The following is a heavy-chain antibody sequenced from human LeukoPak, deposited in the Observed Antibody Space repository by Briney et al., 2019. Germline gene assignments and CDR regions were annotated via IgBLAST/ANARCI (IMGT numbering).Heavy chain of an antibody. CDR3: AKEKGSHFDY. CDR1: GFNFNSYA. Sequence: GGSMRLSCVASGFNFNSYAMSWVRQAPGKGLEWVSAISGSGGSTYYADSVKGRFTISRDNSKNTLYLQMNSLRAEDTAVYYCAKEKGSHFDYWGQGTLVTVSS. V-gene: IGHV3-23*01. J-gene: IGHJ4*02. CDR2: ISGSGGST. D-gene: IGHD1-26*01.